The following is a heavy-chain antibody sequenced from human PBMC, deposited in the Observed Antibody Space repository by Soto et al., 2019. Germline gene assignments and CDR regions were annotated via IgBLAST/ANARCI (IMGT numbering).Heavy chain of an antibody. D-gene: IGHD3-22*01. V-gene: IGHV4-34*01. J-gene: IGHJ4*02. CDR1: GGSFSVYY. CDR3: ARGQVTLILMLNLPTYYFDP. CDR2: INHSGST. Sequence: SETRSLTCAVYGGSFSVYYCSWIRQPPGKGLEWIGEINHSGSTKYNPSLKSRVTISVDTSKNQFSLRLTSVTAADTAVYYCARGQVTLILMLNLPTYYFDPWGQGNXVPVSS.